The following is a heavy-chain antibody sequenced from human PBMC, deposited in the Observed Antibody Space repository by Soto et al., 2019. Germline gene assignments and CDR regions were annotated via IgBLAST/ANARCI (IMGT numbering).Heavy chain of an antibody. D-gene: IGHD3-9*01. J-gene: IGHJ4*02. CDR1: GGSISSYY. V-gene: IGHV4-59*08. CDR3: ARHGRDYDILTGLDY. Sequence: QVQLQESGPGLVKPSETLSLTCTVSGGSISSYYWSWIRQPPGKGLEWIGYIYYSGGTNYNPSLKSRVTISVDTSKNQFSLKLSSVTAADTAVYYCARHGRDYDILTGLDYWGQGTLVTVSS. CDR2: IYYSGGT.